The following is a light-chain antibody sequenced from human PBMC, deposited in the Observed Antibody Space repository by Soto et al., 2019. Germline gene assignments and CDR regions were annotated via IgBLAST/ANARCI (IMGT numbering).Light chain of an antibody. Sequence: DIQITQSPSSVSASVGDRVTITCRASQDIRTWLAWYQQKPGKAPKLLIYVSSSLQSGVPSRFSGSGSGTDFTLTISSLQPEDFATYYCQQANRFPFTFGPGTKVHLK. CDR2: VSS. CDR3: QQANRFPFT. J-gene: IGKJ3*01. V-gene: IGKV1-12*02. CDR1: QDIRTW.